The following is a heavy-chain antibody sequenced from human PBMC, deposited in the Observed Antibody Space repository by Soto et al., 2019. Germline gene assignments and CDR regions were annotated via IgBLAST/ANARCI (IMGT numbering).Heavy chain of an antibody. V-gene: IGHV3-30-3*01. D-gene: IGHD6-13*01. CDR3: ASGRPGIAAAAGAFDI. Sequence: GGSLSLSCAASGFTFSSYAMHWVRQAPGKGLEWVAVISYDGSNKYYADSVKGRFTISRDNSKNTLYLQMNSLRAEDTAVYYCASGRPGIAAAAGAFDIWGQGTMVTVSS. CDR2: ISYDGSNK. CDR1: GFTFSSYA. J-gene: IGHJ3*02.